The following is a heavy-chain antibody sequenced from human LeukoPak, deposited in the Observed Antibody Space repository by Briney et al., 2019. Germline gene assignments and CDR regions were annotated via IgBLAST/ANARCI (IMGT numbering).Heavy chain of an antibody. CDR3: ARDHIVVVTAILDYYYGMDV. D-gene: IGHD2-21*02. CDR1: GFTFSSYA. J-gene: IGHJ6*02. V-gene: IGHV3-64*01. Sequence: GGSLRLSCAASGFTFSSYAMHWVRQAPGKGLEYVSAISSNGGSTYYANSVKGRFTISRDNSKNTLYLQMGSLSAEDMAVYYCARDHIVVVTAILDYYYGMDVWGQGTTVTVSS. CDR2: ISSNGGST.